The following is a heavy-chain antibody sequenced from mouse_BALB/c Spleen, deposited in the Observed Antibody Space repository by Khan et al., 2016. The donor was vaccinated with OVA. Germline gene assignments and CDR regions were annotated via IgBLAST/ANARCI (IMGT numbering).Heavy chain of an antibody. CDR1: GFSLTSYC. D-gene: IGHD1-1*01. CDR2: IWGDGST. Sequence: QVQLKQSGPGLVAPSQSLAITCTVSGFSLTSYCVNWVRQPPGKGLEWMGVIWGDGSTNYHSTLIFKLIISKDNSKSQVFLKLNSLQTDDTATYFCARFTPDYYSMDYWGQGTSVTVSS. CDR3: ARFTPDYYSMDY. V-gene: IGHV2-3*01. J-gene: IGHJ4*01.